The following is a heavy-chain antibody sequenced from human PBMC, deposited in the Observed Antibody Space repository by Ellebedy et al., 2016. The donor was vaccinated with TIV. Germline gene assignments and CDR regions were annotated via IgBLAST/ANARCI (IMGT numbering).Heavy chain of an antibody. V-gene: IGHV3-7*01. D-gene: IGHD4-17*01. CDR2: IKQDGSEK. Sequence: GESLKISCAASGFTFSSYWMSWVRQAPGKGLEWVANIKQDGSEKYYVDSVKGRFTISREDATNSLYLQMTSLRAEDTAVYYCARDGSYGDYLSPTHAFESWGQGTVVTVSS. CDR3: ARDGSYGDYLSPTHAFES. CDR1: GFTFSSYW. J-gene: IGHJ3*02.